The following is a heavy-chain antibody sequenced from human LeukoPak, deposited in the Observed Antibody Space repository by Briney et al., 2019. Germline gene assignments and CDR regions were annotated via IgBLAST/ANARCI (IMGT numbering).Heavy chain of an antibody. CDR2: IYYSGST. J-gene: IGHJ6*03. D-gene: IGHD3-3*01. V-gene: IGHV4-39*07. CDR1: GGSISSSSYY. CDR3: ARGRPFTIFGVVGYYYYMDV. Sequence: PSETLSLTCTVSGGSISSSSYYWGWIRQPPGKGLEWTGSIYYSGSTYYNPSLKSRVTISVDTSKNQFSLKLSSVTAADTAVYYCARGRPFTIFGVVGYYYYMDVWGKGTTVTVSS.